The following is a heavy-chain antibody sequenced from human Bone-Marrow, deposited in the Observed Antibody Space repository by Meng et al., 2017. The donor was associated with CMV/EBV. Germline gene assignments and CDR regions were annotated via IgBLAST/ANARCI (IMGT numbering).Heavy chain of an antibody. CDR1: GYSFTSSW. CDR3: ARRICSSTSCPYDY. CDR2: IDPSDSYT. J-gene: IGHJ4*02. V-gene: IGHV5-10-1*01. D-gene: IGHD2-2*01. Sequence: GSGYSFTSSWISWVRQMPGKGLEWMGRIDPSDSYTNYSPSFQGHVTISADKSISTAYLQWSSLKASDTAMYYCARRICSSTSCPYDYWGQGTLVTVSS.